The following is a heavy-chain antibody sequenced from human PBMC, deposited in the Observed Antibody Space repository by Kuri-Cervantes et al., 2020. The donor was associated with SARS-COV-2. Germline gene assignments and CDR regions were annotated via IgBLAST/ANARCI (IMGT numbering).Heavy chain of an antibody. CDR1: GFSFSDYY. D-gene: IGHD5-12*01. J-gene: IGHJ5*02. CDR2: ISSSSDTI. V-gene: IGHV3-48*01. CDR3: ARDASMGGFAP. Sequence: GGSLRLSCAGSGFSFSDYYMNWVRQAPGKGLEWISYISSSSDTIYYADSVKGRFTISRDNSKNTLYLQMNSLRAEDTAVYYCARDASMGGFAPWGQGTQVTVSS.